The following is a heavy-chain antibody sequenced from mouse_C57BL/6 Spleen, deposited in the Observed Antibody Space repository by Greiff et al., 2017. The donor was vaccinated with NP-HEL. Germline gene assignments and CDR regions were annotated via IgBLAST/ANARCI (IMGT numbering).Heavy chain of an antibody. CDR3: ARRTTLGYWCFDG. CDR2: IDPSDSYT. D-gene: IGHD1-1*01. J-gene: IGHJ1*03. V-gene: IGHV1-50*01. Sequence: QVQLQQPGAELVKPGASVKLSCKASGYTFTSYWMQWVKQRPGQGLEWIGEIDPSDSYTNYNPKFKGKATLTVDTSSSTAYMQLSSLTSEDSAVYYCARRTTLGYWCFDGWGTGTPVTVSS. CDR1: GYTFTSYW.